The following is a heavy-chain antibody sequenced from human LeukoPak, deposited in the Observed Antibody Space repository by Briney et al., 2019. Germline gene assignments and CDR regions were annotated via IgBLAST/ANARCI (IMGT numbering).Heavy chain of an antibody. CDR3: ARLAKIESRSLAHYFDY. CDR1: GASISPDY. J-gene: IGHJ4*02. D-gene: IGHD1-26*01. Sequence: SETLSLTCTVSGASISPDYWGWIRQPPGKRLEFIGYIHYSGSTNYSPSLKSRVAISVDTSTNQFSLKLISVTVAYTAVYHCARLAKIESRSLAHYFDYWGQGALVTVSS. CDR2: IHYSGST. V-gene: IGHV4-59*01.